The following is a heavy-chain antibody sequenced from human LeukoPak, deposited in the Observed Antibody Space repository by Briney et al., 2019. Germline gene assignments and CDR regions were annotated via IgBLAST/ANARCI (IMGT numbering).Heavy chain of an antibody. CDR1: GYTFTSYA. CDR3: ARSLVGATYNWFDP. Sequence: ASVKVSCKASGYTFTSYAMHWVRQAPGQRLEGMGWINAGNGNTKYSQKFQGRVTITRDTSASTAYIELSSLRSEDTAVYYCARSLVGATYNWFDPWGQGTLVTVSS. J-gene: IGHJ5*02. V-gene: IGHV1-3*01. D-gene: IGHD1-26*01. CDR2: INAGNGNT.